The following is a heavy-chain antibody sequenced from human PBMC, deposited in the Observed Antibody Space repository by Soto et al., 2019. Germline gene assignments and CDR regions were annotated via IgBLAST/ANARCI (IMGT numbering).Heavy chain of an antibody. CDR1: GDSISSGGSY. J-gene: IGHJ4*02. Sequence: SETLSLTCTVSGDSISSGGSYWGWIRQPPGKGLEWIGYIYYSGNTYFNPFLKSRVTLSVDTSKNQFSLSLSSVTAADTAVYYCVRYCSTTKCPFDYWGQGTLVTVSS. CDR3: VRYCSTTKCPFDY. CDR2: IYYSGNT. V-gene: IGHV4-30-4*01. D-gene: IGHD2-2*01.